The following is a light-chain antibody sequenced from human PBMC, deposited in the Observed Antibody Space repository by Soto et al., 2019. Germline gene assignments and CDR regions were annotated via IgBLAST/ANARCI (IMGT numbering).Light chain of an antibody. CDR1: QGISSY. Sequence: DIQLTQSPSFLSASVGDRVTITCRASQGISSYLAWYQQKPGKAPKLVIYAASTFQSGVPSRFSGSGSGTEFTLTISSLQPEDFATYSCQQLNSYPYTFGQGTKLEIK. CDR3: QQLNSYPYT. J-gene: IGKJ2*01. V-gene: IGKV1-9*01. CDR2: AAS.